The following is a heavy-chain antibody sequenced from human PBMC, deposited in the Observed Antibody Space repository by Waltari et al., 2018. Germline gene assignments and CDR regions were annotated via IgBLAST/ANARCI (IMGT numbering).Heavy chain of an antibody. CDR2: MLTTSNTI. V-gene: IGHV3-48*01. J-gene: IGHJ3*01. Sequence: EVQLVESGGGLVQPGGSLRLSCAVSGFKFSDCSINWVRQAPGKVLEWVSHMLTTSNTIHYADSVKGRFTISRDNAKSSLYLQMSSLRVEDTAVYYCVRDSDYAFDFWGPGTMVTVSS. CDR3: VRDSDYAFDF. CDR1: GFKFSDCS.